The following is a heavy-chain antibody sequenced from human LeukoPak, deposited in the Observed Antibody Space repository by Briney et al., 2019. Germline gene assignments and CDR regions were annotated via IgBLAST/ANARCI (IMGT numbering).Heavy chain of an antibody. D-gene: IGHD2/OR15-2a*01. Sequence: PSETLSLTCTVSGGSISSGDYYWSWIRQPPGKGLEWIGYIYYSGSTYCNPSLKSRVTISVDTSKNQFSLKLSSVTAADTAVYYCARDTSPDSMDVWGQGTTVTVSS. CDR2: IYYSGST. J-gene: IGHJ6*02. V-gene: IGHV4-30-4*01. CDR1: GGSISSGDYY. CDR3: ARDTSPDSMDV.